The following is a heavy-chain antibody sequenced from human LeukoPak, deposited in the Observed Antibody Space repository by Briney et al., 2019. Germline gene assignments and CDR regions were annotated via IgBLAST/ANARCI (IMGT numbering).Heavy chain of an antibody. CDR1: GFSFSGHS. V-gene: IGHV3-48*04. Sequence: GGPLRLSCTASGFSFSGHSMNWVRQAPGRGLEWVSFISGDATIIYYADSVRGRFTLSRDNAKNSLYLQMNSLRAGDTAVYYCARNKRATHNYFDYWGQGTLVTVSS. J-gene: IGHJ4*02. CDR2: ISGDATII. CDR3: ARNKRATHNYFDY.